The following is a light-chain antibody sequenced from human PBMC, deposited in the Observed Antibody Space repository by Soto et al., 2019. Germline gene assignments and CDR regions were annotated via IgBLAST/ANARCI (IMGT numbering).Light chain of an antibody. J-gene: IGLJ1*01. CDR3: CSYAGDYFYV. Sequence: QSVLTQPPSASGTPGQRVTISCSGTNSNIGSNFVYWYQQLPGTAPKLLIYRNNQWPSGVPDRFSGSKSDTSASLAISGLRSEDEADYYCCSYAGDYFYVFGTGTKVTVL. V-gene: IGLV1-47*01. CDR1: NSNIGSNF. CDR2: RNN.